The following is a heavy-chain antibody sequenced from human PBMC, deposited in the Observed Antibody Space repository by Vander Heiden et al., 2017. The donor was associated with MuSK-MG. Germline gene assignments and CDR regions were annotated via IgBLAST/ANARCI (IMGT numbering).Heavy chain of an antibody. CDR3: AKVHSSSWYSSFDAFDI. D-gene: IGHD6-13*01. CDR1: GFTFDDYA. CDR2: ISWNSGSI. V-gene: IGHV3-9*01. Sequence: EVQLVESGGGLVQPGRSLRLSCSASGFTFDDYAMHWVRQAPGKGLEWVSGISWNSGSIGYADSVKGRFTISRDNAKNSLYLQMNSLRAEDTALYYCAKVHSSSWYSSFDAFDIWGQGTMVTVSS. J-gene: IGHJ3*02.